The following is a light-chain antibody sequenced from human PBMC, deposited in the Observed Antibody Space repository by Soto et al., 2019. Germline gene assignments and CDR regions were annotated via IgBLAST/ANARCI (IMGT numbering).Light chain of an antibody. V-gene: IGLV2-14*01. CDR1: STDVGGSNH. Sequence: QSALTQPASVSGSPGQSITISCTGTSTDVGGSNHVSWYQHHRGKAPKLLIYEVSDRPSGVSNRFSGSKSGNTASLTISGLQAEDEADYYCSSYTGSSTVFGGGTKLTVL. CDR2: EVS. J-gene: IGLJ2*01. CDR3: SSYTGSSTV.